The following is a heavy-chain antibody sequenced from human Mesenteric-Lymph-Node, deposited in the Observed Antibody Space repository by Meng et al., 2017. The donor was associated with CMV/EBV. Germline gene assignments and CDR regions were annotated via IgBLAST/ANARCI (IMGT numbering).Heavy chain of an antibody. J-gene: IGHJ4*02. V-gene: IGHV6-1*01. CDR2: TYYGSKWNN. Sequence: ISGDSVSSSTAAWNWIMQSPLRGLEWLGRTYYGSKWNNDYAPSVKSRITVNPDTSKNQFSLQLNSVTPEDTAVYYCARGKMITGIDSWGQGTLVTVSS. D-gene: IGHD3-16*01. CDR1: GDSVSSSTAA. CDR3: ARGKMITGIDS.